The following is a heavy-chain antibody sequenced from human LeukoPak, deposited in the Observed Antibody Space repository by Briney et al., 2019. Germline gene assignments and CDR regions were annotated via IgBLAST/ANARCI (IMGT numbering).Heavy chain of an antibody. CDR1: GFSFTTYW. Sequence: GGSLRLSCAASGFSFTTYWMSWVRQAPGKGLEWVANINQDGTEKYHVDSVKGRFTISRDNAKNSLYLQMNSLRVEDTAVYYCAKLAKYFYGSETYYFFEHWGQGTPVTASS. CDR2: INQDGTEK. CDR3: AKLAKYFYGSETYYFFEH. D-gene: IGHD3-10*01. J-gene: IGHJ4*02. V-gene: IGHV3-7*01.